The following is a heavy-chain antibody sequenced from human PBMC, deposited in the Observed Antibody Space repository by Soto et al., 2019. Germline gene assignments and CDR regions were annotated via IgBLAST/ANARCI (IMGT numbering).Heavy chain of an antibody. V-gene: IGHV3-13*01. D-gene: IGHD4-17*01. CDR1: GFTFSSYD. CDR2: IGTAGDT. CDR3: ARAVHYYYYMDV. Sequence: GGSLRLSCAASGFTFSSYDMHWVRQATGKGLEWVSAIGTAGDTYYPGSVKGRFTISRENAKNSLYLQMNSLRAGDTAVYYCARAVHYYYYMDVWGKGTTVTVSS. J-gene: IGHJ6*03.